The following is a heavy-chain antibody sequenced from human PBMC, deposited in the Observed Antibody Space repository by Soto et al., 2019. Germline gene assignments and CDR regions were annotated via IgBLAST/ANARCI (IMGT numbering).Heavy chain of an antibody. D-gene: IGHD3-3*01. Sequence: QLVQSGTEMQKPGASVRVSCKASGYTFSRYTMHWVRQAPGQRLEWMGWINTGNGNTEYSQKCQGRLTITKDTSASTAYMELSSLRSEDTAVYYCARGAGSYMNSTGSHWGQGTLVTVSS. CDR2: INTGNGNT. CDR1: GYTFSRYT. J-gene: IGHJ4*02. V-gene: IGHV1-3*04. CDR3: ARGAGSYMNSTGSH.